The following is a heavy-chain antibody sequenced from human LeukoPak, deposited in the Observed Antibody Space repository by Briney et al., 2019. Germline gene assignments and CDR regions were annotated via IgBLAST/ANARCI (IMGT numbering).Heavy chain of an antibody. CDR2: IYSDGTT. D-gene: IGHD1-1*01. V-gene: IGHV3-53*01. CDR1: GFSASSIY. J-gene: IGHJ4*02. CDR3: ARAPNWRFDH. Sequence: GGSLRLSCAASGFSASSIYMNWVRQAPGEGLEWVSVIYSDGTTYYADSVKDRFTISRDDSKNTLYLHMNSLRGEDTAVYYCARAPNWRFDHWGQGTLVTVSS.